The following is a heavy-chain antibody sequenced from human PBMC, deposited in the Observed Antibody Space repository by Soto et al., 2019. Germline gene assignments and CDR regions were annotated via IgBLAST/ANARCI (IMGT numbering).Heavy chain of an antibody. CDR1: GYTFTSYG. V-gene: IGHV1-18*01. Sequence: ASVKVSYKASGYTFTSYGISWVRQAPGQGLEWMGWISAYNGNTNYAQKLQGRVTMTTDTSTSTAYMELRSLRSVDTGLSQRAMIPSYMMFALSIWG. CDR3: AMIPSYMMFALSI. CDR2: ISAYNGNT. J-gene: IGHJ3*02. D-gene: IGHD3-10*02.